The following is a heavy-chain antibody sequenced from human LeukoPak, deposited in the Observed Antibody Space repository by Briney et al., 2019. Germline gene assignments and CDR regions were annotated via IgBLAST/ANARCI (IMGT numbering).Heavy chain of an antibody. J-gene: IGHJ4*02. CDR1: GFTFSSYS. D-gene: IGHD1-26*01. V-gene: IGHV3-21*01. CDR3: GRGRVVGRGYYFGP. Sequence: GGSLRLSCVASGFTFSSYSMNWVRQAPGKGLEWVSSINVRSSLLYYADSVRGRFTISRDNAKSSLYLQMNSLRGDDAAVYYCGRGRVVGRGYYFGPWGQGTL. CDR2: INVRSSLL.